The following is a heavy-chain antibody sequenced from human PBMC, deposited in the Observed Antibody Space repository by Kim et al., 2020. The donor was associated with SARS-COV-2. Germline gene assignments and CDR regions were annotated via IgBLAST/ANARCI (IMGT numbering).Heavy chain of an antibody. J-gene: IGHJ6*02. CDR2: MNPNSGNT. V-gene: IGHV1-8*01. CDR3: ARGIKYNWKQRQGYYGMDV. Sequence: ASVKVSCKASGYTFTSYDINWVRQATGQGLEWMGWMNPNSGNTGYAQKFQGRVTMTRNTSISTAYMELSSLRSEDTAVYYCARGIKYNWKQRQGYYGMDVWGQGTTVTVSS. CDR1: GYTFTSYD. D-gene: IGHD1-20*01.